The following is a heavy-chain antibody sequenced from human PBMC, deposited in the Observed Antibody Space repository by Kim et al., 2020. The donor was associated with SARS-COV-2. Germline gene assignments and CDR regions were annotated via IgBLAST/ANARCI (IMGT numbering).Heavy chain of an antibody. CDR3: ARGGYSYYYDSSGPFDP. D-gene: IGHD3-22*01. CDR1: GFTFSSYS. V-gene: IGHV3-21*01. CDR2: ISSSSYI. Sequence: GGSLRLSCAASGFTFSSYSMNWVRQAPGKGLEWVSSISSSSYIYYADSVKGRFTISRDNAKNSLYLQMNSLRAEDTAVYYCARGGYSYYYDSSGPFDPWGQGTLVTVSS. J-gene: IGHJ5*02.